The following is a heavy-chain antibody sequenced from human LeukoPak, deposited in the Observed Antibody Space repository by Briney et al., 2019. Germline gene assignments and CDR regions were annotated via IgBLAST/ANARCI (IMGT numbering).Heavy chain of an antibody. CDR3: ARLGYDILTGYYIPHIFDY. D-gene: IGHD3-9*01. Sequence: TSETLSLTCTVSGYSISSGYYWGWIRQPPGKGLEWIGSIYYSGSTYYNPSLKSRVTISVDTSKNQFSLKLSSVTAADTAVYYCARLGYDILTGYYIPHIFDYWGQGTLVTVSS. CDR1: GYSISSGYY. CDR2: IYYSGST. J-gene: IGHJ4*02. V-gene: IGHV4-38-2*02.